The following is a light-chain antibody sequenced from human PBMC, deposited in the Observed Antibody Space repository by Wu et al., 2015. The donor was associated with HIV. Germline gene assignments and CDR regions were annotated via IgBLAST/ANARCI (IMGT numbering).Light chain of an antibody. CDR2: KAS. V-gene: IGKV1-5*03. CDR3: QHYNSYPYI. Sequence: DIQMTQSPSTLSASVGDRVTITCRASQSVDTWLAWYQQKPGKAPKLLIQKASTLQSGVSSRFSASGSGTEFTLTINSLQPDDCGTYYCQHYNSYPYIFGQGTKLEIK. J-gene: IGKJ2*01. CDR1: QSVDTW.